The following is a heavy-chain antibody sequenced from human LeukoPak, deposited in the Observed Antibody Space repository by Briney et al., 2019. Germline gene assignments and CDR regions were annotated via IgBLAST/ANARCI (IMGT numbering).Heavy chain of an antibody. J-gene: IGHJ5*02. CDR2: IIPILGIA. D-gene: IGHD3-22*01. V-gene: IGHV1-69*04. CDR1: GGTFSSYA. CDR3: ARDSSGYYYVS. Sequence: SVTVSCTASGGTFSSYAISWVRQAPGQGLEWMGRIIPILGIANYAQKFQGRVTITADKSTSTAYMELSSLRSEDTAVYYCARDSSGYYYVSWGQGTLVTVSS.